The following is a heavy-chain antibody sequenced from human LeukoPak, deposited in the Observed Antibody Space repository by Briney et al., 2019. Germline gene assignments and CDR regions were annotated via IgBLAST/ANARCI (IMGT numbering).Heavy chain of an antibody. D-gene: IGHD1-26*01. Sequence: SETLSLTCTVSGGSISSYYWSWIRQPPGKGLEWIGYIYYSGSTKYNPSLKSRVTISVDASKTQFSLKLNSVTAADTAVYYCARDQYSGSLDYWGQGTLVTVSS. CDR1: GGSISSYY. J-gene: IGHJ4*02. CDR2: IYYSGST. V-gene: IGHV4-59*01. CDR3: ARDQYSGSLDY.